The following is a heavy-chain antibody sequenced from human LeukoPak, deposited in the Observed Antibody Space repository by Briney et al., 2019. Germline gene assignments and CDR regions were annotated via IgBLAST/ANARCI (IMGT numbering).Heavy chain of an antibody. J-gene: IGHJ3*02. Sequence: GRSLRLSCAASGFTFSSYAMHWVRQAPGKGLEWVAVISYDGSNKYYADSVKGRFTISRDNSKNTLYLQMNSLRAEDTAVYYCARDPGGYCSGGSCYWGPFDIWGQGTMVTVSS. V-gene: IGHV3-30-3*01. CDR3: ARDPGGYCSGGSCYWGPFDI. CDR1: GFTFSSYA. D-gene: IGHD2-15*01. CDR2: ISYDGSNK.